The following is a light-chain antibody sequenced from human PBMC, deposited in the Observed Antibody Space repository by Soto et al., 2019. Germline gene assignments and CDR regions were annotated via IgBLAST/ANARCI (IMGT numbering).Light chain of an antibody. CDR3: QQYYNLPIA. CDR1: QSISTS. Sequence: DIQMTQSPSTLSASVGDRVTITCRASQSISTSLAWYQQKAGKAPHLLIYDASTLESGVPSRFRGSGSGTDFSFTISSLQPEDFATYYCQQYYNLPIAFGQGTRLEIK. V-gene: IGKV1-5*01. J-gene: IGKJ5*01. CDR2: DAS.